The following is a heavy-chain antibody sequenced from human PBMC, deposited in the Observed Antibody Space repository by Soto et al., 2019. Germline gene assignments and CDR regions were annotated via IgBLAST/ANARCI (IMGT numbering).Heavy chain of an antibody. Sequence: RRSLRLCCSASVFIFTNYAMNWFRQAPGKGLEWVSVIGGRGNSAYYADSVQGRFTISRDNSKNTLSLQMSSLTADDTAIYYCVREGRGSFDFWGRGTMVTVSS. J-gene: IGHJ3*01. D-gene: IGHD5-12*01. CDR3: VREGRGSFDF. CDR1: VFIFTNYA. CDR2: IGGRGNSA. V-gene: IGHV3-23*01.